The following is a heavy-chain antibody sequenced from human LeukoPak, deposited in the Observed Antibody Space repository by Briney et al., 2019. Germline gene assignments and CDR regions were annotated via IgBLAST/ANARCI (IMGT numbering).Heavy chain of an antibody. CDR3: ARDLYYYDSSGSPGL. J-gene: IGHJ1*01. CDR2: ISKSDSTI. V-gene: IGHV3-48*03. Sequence: PGGSLRLSCVASGFTFSSYEMNWVRQAPGKGLEWVSYISKSDSTIYYADSVKGRFTISRDNAKNSLYLQMNSLRAEDTAVYYCARDLYYYDSSGSPGLWGQGTLVTVSS. D-gene: IGHD3-22*01. CDR1: GFTFSSYE.